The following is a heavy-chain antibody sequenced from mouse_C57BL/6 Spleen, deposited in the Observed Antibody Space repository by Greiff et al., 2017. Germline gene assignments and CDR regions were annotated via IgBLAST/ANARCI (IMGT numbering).Heavy chain of an antibody. CDR1: GFTFSSYA. J-gene: IGHJ3*01. CDR3: ARDQGSHWDGAWFAY. Sequence: EVQGVESGGGLVKPGGSLKLSCAASGFTFSSYAMSWVRQTPEKRLEWVATISDGGSYTYYPDNVKGRFTISRDNAKNNLYLQMSHLKSEDTAMYYCARDQGSHWDGAWFAYWGQGTLVTVSA. V-gene: IGHV5-4*01. D-gene: IGHD4-1*01. CDR2: ISDGGSYT.